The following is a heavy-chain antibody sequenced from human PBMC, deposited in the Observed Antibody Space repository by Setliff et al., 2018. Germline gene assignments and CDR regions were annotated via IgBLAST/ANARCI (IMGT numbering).Heavy chain of an antibody. V-gene: IGHV1-18*01. CDR1: GYTFSDYG. CDR3: ARINFYDATAYYYAPHH. CDR2: ISPYTGNT. Sequence: ASVKVSCKASGYTFSDYGISWVRLAPGQGLEWMGWISPYTGNTFYAPQFQGRVIMTTDTSTNTAYMDLRSLRSDDTAVYYCARINFYDATAYYYAPHHWGQGTLITVSS. J-gene: IGHJ5*02. D-gene: IGHD3-22*01.